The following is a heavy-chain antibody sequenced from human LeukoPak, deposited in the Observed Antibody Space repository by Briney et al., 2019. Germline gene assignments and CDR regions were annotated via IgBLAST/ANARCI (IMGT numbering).Heavy chain of an antibody. CDR1: GFTFSTYT. D-gene: IGHD3-22*01. CDR2: ISPSGDIT. CDR3: AKKSSGHYPFDW. V-gene: IGHV3-23*01. J-gene: IGHJ4*02. Sequence: GGSLRLSCAASGFTFSTYTMSWVRQRPGKGLEWVSTISPSGDITQYADSVKGHFTISRDNSESTLFLHMTSLRAEDTAVYYCAKKSSGHYPFDWGGQGGLVLGSS.